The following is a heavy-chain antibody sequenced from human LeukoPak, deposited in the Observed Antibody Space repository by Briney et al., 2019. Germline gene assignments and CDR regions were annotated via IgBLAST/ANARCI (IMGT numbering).Heavy chain of an antibody. V-gene: IGHV3-48*02. CDR3: ARSYWKGPYDSSGYYKGGDFDY. J-gene: IGHJ4*02. D-gene: IGHD3-22*01. CDR2: ISSSSSTI. Sequence: GGSLRLSCAASGFTFSSYSMNWVRQAPGKGLEWVSYISSSSSTIYYADSVKGRFTISRDNAKNSLYLQMNSLRDEDTAVYYCARSYWKGPYDSSGYYKGGDFDYWGQGTLVTVSS. CDR1: GFTFSSYS.